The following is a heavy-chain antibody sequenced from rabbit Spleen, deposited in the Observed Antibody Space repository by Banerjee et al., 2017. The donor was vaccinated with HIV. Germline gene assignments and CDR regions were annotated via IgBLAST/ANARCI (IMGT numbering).Heavy chain of an antibody. CDR2: IVPIFGVT. Sequence: QLEESGGGLVKPGGSLVLTCKASGFDFSTYSMSWVRQAPGKGLEYIGYIVPIFGVTYYANWVNGRFTISSHNAQNTLYLQLNSLTAADTATYFCVREAGYGGYGDANLWGQGTLVTVS. D-gene: IGHD6-1*01. J-gene: IGHJ4*01. CDR1: GFDFSTYS. CDR3: VREAGYGGYGDANL. V-gene: IGHV1S7*01.